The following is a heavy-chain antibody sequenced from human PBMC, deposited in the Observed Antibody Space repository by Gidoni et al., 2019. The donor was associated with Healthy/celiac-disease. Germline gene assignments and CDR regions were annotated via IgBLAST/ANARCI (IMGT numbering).Heavy chain of an antibody. V-gene: IGHV3-30*18. CDR1: GFTFSSYG. CDR3: AKEVWFGELYYYGMDV. J-gene: IGHJ6*02. D-gene: IGHD3-10*01. CDR2: ISYDGSNK. Sequence: QVQLVESGGGVVQPGRSLRLSCAASGFTFSSYGMHWVRQAPGKGLEWVAVISYDGSNKYYADSVKGRFTISRDNSKNTLYLQMNSLRAEDTAVYYCAKEVWFGELYYYGMDVWGQGTTVTVSS.